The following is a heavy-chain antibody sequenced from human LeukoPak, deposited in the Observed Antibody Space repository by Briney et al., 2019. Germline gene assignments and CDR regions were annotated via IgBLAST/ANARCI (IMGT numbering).Heavy chain of an antibody. J-gene: IGHJ4*02. CDR3: ATDRGYYDSSGYYLPFDY. D-gene: IGHD3-22*01. V-gene: IGHV1-24*01. CDR1: GYTLTELS. Sequence: ASVKVSCKVPGYTLTELSMHWVRQAPGKGLEWMGGFDPEDGETIYAQKFQGRVTMTEDTSTDTAYMELSSLRSEDTAVYYCATDRGYYDSSGYYLPFDYWGQGTLVTVSS. CDR2: FDPEDGET.